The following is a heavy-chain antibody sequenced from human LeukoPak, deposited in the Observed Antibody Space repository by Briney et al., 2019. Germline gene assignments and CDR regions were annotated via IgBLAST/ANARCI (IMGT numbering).Heavy chain of an antibody. CDR1: GGSISSSSYY. V-gene: IGHV4-39*01. CDR2: IYCSGST. Sequence: SETLSLTCTVSGGSISSSSYYWGWIRQPPGKGLEWIGSIYCSGSTYYNPSLKSRVTISVDTSKNQFSLKLSSVTAADTAVYYCATLDRTTDAFDIWGQGTMVTVSS. J-gene: IGHJ3*02. D-gene: IGHD1-1*01. CDR3: ATLDRTTDAFDI.